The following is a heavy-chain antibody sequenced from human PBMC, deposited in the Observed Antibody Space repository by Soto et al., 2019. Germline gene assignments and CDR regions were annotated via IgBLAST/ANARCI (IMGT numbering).Heavy chain of an antibody. D-gene: IGHD3-10*01. Sequence: ASVKVSCKASGYTFTGYGISWVRQAPGQGLEWMGWISAYNGNTNYAQKLQGRVTMTTDTSTSTAYMELRSLRSDDTAVYYCARVRGGVIITGTWFDPWGQGTLVTVSS. CDR2: ISAYNGNT. CDR1: GYTFTGYG. J-gene: IGHJ5*02. V-gene: IGHV1-18*01. CDR3: ARVRGGVIITGTWFDP.